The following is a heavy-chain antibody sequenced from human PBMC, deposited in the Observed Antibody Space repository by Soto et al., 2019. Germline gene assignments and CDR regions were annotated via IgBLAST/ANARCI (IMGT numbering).Heavy chain of an antibody. V-gene: IGHV4-31*03. J-gene: IGHJ6*03. CDR2: IYYSGST. Sequence: PSETLSLTCTVSGGSISSGGYYWSWIRQHPGKGLEWIGYIYYSGSTYYNPSLKSRVTISVDTSKNQFSLKLSSVTAADTAVYYCARAPEITIFGGDDYYYMDVWGKGTTVTVSS. CDR1: GGSISSGGYY. D-gene: IGHD3-3*01. CDR3: ARAPEITIFGGDDYYYMDV.